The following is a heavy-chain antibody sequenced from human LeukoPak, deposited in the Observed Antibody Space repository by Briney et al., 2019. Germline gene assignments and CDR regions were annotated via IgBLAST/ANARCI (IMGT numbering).Heavy chain of an antibody. J-gene: IGHJ4*02. Sequence: GGSLRLSCAASGITFNSYGMHWVRQAPDKGLEWVAFIRYDGSDEYYADSVKGRFTISRDNSKNMLYLQMNSLRGEDTAVYYCCGDFDYWGQGTLVTVSS. V-gene: IGHV3-30*02. CDR2: IRYDGSDE. CDR1: GITFNSYG. D-gene: IGHD2-21*01. CDR3: CGDFDY.